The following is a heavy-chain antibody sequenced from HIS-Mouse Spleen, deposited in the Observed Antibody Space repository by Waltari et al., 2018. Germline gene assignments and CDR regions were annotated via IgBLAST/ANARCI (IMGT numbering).Heavy chain of an antibody. J-gene: IGHJ2*01. CDR3: AREIPYSSSWYDWYFDL. D-gene: IGHD6-13*01. Sequence: QLQLQESGPGLVKPSETLSLTCTVSGGSISRSSHYWGWIRQPPGKGLEWIGSIYYSGSTYYNPSLKSRDTISVDTSKNQFSLKLSSVTAADTAVYYCAREIPYSSSWYDWYFDLWGRGTLVTGSS. CDR2: IYYSGST. V-gene: IGHV4-39*07. CDR1: GGSISRSSHY.